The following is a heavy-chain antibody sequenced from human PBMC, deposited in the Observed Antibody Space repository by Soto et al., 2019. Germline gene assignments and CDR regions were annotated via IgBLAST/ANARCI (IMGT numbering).Heavy chain of an antibody. J-gene: IGHJ3*02. CDR3: ARRPHNYYDSSGYYSVGAFDI. CDR2: IDPSDSYT. V-gene: IGHV5-10-1*01. Sequence: GESLKISCKGSGYSFTSYWISWVRQMPGKGLEWMGRIDPSDSYTNYSPSFQGHVTISADKSISTAYLQWSSLKASDTAMYYCARRPHNYYDSSGYYSVGAFDIWGQGTMVTVS. D-gene: IGHD3-22*01. CDR1: GYSFTSYW.